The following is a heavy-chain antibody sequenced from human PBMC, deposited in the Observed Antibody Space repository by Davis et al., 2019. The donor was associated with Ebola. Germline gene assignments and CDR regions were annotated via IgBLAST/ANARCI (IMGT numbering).Heavy chain of an antibody. V-gene: IGHV1-46*03. Sequence: ASVKVSYMASGYTFTSYYMIWARHAPGQGLEWMGIINPTGGSTSYAQKFQGRVTMTRDTSTSTVYTELSSLRSEDTAVYYCARSSSGGYYFDYWGQGTLVTVSS. D-gene: IGHD6-6*01. J-gene: IGHJ4*02. CDR3: ARSSSGGYYFDY. CDR1: GYTFTSYY. CDR2: INPTGGST.